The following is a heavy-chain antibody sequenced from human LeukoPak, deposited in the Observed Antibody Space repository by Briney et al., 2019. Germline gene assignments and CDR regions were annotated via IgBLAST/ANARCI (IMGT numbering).Heavy chain of an antibody. Sequence: PSETLSLTCTVSGGSISSYYWRWIPQPPGKGLEWIGYIYYSGSTYSNPSLKSRVTISVDTSKSQFSLKLSSVSAADTAVYYCAREGYTYGSFDYLGQGTLVTVSS. CDR1: GGSISSYY. CDR3: AREGYTYGSFDY. D-gene: IGHD5-18*01. J-gene: IGHJ4*02. CDR2: IYYSGST. V-gene: IGHV4-59*04.